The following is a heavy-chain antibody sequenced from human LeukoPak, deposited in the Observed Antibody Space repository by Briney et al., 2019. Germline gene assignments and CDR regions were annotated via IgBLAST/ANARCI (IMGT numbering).Heavy chain of an antibody. J-gene: IGHJ5*02. CDR1: GFTFSSYW. V-gene: IGHV3-74*01. D-gene: IGHD6-13*01. Sequence: GGSLRLSCAASGFTFSSYWMHWVRQAPGKGLVWVSRINSDGSSTSYADSVNGRFTISRDNAKNTLYLQMNSLRAEDTAVYYCARDLGSSWSYNWFDPWGQGTLVTVSS. CDR2: INSDGSST. CDR3: ARDLGSSWSYNWFDP.